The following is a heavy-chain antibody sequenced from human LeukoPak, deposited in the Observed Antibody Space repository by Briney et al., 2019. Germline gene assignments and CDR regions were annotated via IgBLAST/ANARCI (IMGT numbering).Heavy chain of an antibody. V-gene: IGHV4-59*01. J-gene: IGHJ4*02. Sequence: PSETLSLTCTVSGGSISSYYWSWIRQPPGKGLEWIGYIYYSGSTNYNPSLKSRVTISVDTSKNQFSLKLSSVTAADTAVYYCARGVRAKNLDYWGQGTLVTVSS. CDR2: IYYSGST. D-gene: IGHD3-10*01. CDR1: GGSISSYY. CDR3: ARGVRAKNLDY.